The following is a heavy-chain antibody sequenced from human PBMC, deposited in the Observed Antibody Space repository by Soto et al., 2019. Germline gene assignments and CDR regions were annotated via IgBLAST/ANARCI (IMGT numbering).Heavy chain of an antibody. D-gene: IGHD3-3*01. CDR2: ISSSSSTI. Sequence: GGSLRLSCAASGFTFSSCSMNWVRQAPGKGLEWVSYISSSSSTIYYADAVKGRFTISRDNAKDSLYLQMNSLRDEDTAVYYCASDYDFWSGDPHQSYPGTTGYWMDVWGQGTTVTVSS. V-gene: IGHV3-48*02. CDR3: ASDYDFWSGDPHQSYPGTTGYWMDV. CDR1: GFTFSSCS. J-gene: IGHJ6*02.